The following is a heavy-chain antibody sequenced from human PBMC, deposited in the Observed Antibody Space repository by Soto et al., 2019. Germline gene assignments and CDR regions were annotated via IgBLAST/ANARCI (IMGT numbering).Heavy chain of an antibody. Sequence: ASVKVSCKVSGYSLTELSMHWVRQAPGKGLEWMGGFDPEDGETIYPQKFQGRVTMTEDTSTHTAYMELSSLTSDDTAVYFCATGLQGYTYGHGGDYWGQGTLVTVSS. V-gene: IGHV1-24*01. J-gene: IGHJ4*02. CDR2: FDPEDGET. D-gene: IGHD5-18*01. CDR3: ATGLQGYTYGHGGDY. CDR1: GYSLTELS.